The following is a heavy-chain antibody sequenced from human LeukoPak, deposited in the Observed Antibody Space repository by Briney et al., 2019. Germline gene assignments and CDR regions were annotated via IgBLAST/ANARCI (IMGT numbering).Heavy chain of an antibody. J-gene: IGHJ4*02. CDR2: IYYSGST. Sequence: SETLSLTCTVSGYSISSGYYWGWIRQPPGKGLEWIGYIYYSGSTNYNPSLKSRVTISVDTSKNQFSLKLSSVTAADTAVYYCARNSGSSFDYWGQGTLVTVSS. CDR1: GYSISSGYY. D-gene: IGHD1-26*01. CDR3: ARNSGSSFDY. V-gene: IGHV4-61*01.